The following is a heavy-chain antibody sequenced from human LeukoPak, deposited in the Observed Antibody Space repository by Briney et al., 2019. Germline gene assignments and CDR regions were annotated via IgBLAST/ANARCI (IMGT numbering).Heavy chain of an antibody. CDR1: GDSISSNSYY. V-gene: IGHV4-39*01. D-gene: IGHD3-22*01. J-gene: IGHJ4*02. CDR3: ASQLDDYYDSTGYYTGFIDY. Sequence: SETLSLTCTVSGDSISSNSYYWGWIRQPPGKGLEWDGSIYYSGNPFYNPSLKSRVTVSVDPSKNKFSLSLDSVTAADTAVYYCASQLDDYYDSTGYYTGFIDYWGPGTLVTVSS. CDR2: IYYSGNP.